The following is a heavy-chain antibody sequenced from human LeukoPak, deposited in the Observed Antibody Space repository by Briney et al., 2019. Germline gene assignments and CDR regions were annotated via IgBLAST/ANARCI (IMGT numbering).Heavy chain of an antibody. V-gene: IGHV5-51*01. CDR2: IYPGDSDT. Sequence: GESLKISCKGSRYSFTSYWIGWVRQMPGKGLEWMGIIYPGDSDTRYSPSFQGQVTISADKSISTAYLQWSSLKASDTAMYYCARRLNYYDSSGYYDYWGQGTLVTVSS. D-gene: IGHD3-22*01. CDR1: RYSFTSYW. CDR3: ARRLNYYDSSGYYDY. J-gene: IGHJ4*02.